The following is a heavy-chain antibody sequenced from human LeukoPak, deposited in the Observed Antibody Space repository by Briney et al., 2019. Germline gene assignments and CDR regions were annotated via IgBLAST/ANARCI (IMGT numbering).Heavy chain of an antibody. D-gene: IGHD3-22*01. J-gene: IGHJ3*01. CDR1: GLTLRRYA. V-gene: IGHV3-74*01. CDR2: INSDGSST. Sequence: GGSLRLSCAASGLTLRRYAMHWVRQAPGKGLVWVSRINSDGSSTIYADSVKGRFTISRDKTKNTLYLQMNSLRVEDTAISYCAKGGRWDYSDSSHWGQGTMVTVSS. CDR3: AKGGRWDYSDSSH.